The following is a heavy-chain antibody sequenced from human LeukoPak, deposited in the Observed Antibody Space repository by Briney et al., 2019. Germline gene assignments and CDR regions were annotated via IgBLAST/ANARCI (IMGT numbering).Heavy chain of an antibody. CDR1: GFTFTNYW. D-gene: IGHD5-12*01. CDR2: ISSNGSST. CDR3: AKGGATICDN. V-gene: IGHV3-74*01. J-gene: IGHJ4*02. Sequence: GGSLRLSCAASGFTFTNYWMHWVRQSPGKGLVWVSRISSNGSSTSYADSVKGRFTISRDNAKNTLHLQMTSLRAEDTALYYCAKGGATICDNWGQGTLVTVSS.